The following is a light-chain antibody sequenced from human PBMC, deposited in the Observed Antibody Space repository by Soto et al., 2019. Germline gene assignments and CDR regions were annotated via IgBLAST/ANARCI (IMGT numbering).Light chain of an antibody. Sequence: EIVLTQSPGTLPLSPGERATLSCRASQSVRSSYLAWYQQKPGQPPRLLIYGASSRATGIPDRFSGSGSGTDFTLTISRLEPEDFAVYYCQQLETFGPGTKVDIK. CDR3: QQLET. J-gene: IGKJ3*01. V-gene: IGKV3-20*01. CDR1: QSVRSSY. CDR2: GAS.